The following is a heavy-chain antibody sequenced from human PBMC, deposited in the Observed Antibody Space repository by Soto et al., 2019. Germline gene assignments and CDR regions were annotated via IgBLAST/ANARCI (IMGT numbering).Heavy chain of an antibody. V-gene: IGHV4-34*01. CDR2: INHSGST. D-gene: IGHD7-27*01. CDR3: ARGWGRIFDY. Sequence: QVQLQQWGAGLLKPSETLSLTCAVYGGSFSGYYWSWIRQPPGKGLAWIGEINHSGSTNYNPSLKSRVTISVDTSKNKFSLKLISVTAADTAVYYCARGWGRIFDYWGQGTMVTVSS. CDR1: GGSFSGYY. J-gene: IGHJ4*02.